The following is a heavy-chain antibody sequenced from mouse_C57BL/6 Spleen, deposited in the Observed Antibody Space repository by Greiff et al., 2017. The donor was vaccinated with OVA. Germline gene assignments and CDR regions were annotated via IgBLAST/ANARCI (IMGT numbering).Heavy chain of an antibody. V-gene: IGHV1-81*01. CDR2: IYPRSGNT. D-gene: IGHD4-1*01. CDR1: GYTFTSYG. Sequence: QVQLQQSGAELARPGASVKLSCKASGYTFTSYGISWVKQRTGQGLEWIGEIYPRSGNTYYNEKFKGKATLTAEKSSSTAYMELRSLTSEDSAVYFCARRANWDGGSYFDYWGQGTTLTVSS. CDR3: ARRANWDGGSYFDY. J-gene: IGHJ2*01.